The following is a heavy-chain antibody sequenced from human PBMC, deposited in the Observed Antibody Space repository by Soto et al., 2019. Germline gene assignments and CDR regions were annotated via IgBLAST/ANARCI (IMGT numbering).Heavy chain of an antibody. J-gene: IGHJ4*01. D-gene: IGHD3-10*01. CDR1: GGSISNGVYY. CDR2: IHYSGST. Sequence: SETLSLTCTVSGGSISNGVYYWNWFRQHPGKGLEWIGYIHYSGSTWYNPSPESRVTISVDTSKDQFSLKLRSVTAADTAVYYCARVRGSGSYAAYYFDSWGQGTLVTVSS. V-gene: IGHV4-31*03. CDR3: ARVRGSGSYAAYYFDS.